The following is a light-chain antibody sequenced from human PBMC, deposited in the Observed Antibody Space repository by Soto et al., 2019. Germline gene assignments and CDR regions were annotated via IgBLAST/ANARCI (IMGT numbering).Light chain of an antibody. Sequence: QSVLTQPPSASAAPGQKVTISCSGSSSNIGNYDVSWYQQLPGTAPKLLIYENNKRPSGIPDRFSGSKSGTSATLGITGLRTGDEADYYCGVWDSSLSGGVFGGGTKVTVL. V-gene: IGLV1-51*01. CDR1: SSNIGNYD. CDR3: GVWDSSLSGGV. CDR2: ENN. J-gene: IGLJ2*01.